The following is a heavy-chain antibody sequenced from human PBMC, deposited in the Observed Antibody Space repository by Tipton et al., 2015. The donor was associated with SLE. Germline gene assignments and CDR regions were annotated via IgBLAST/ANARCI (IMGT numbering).Heavy chain of an antibody. J-gene: IGHJ4*02. D-gene: IGHD6-13*01. CDR1: GFTFSSYA. V-gene: IGHV3-23*03. CDR2: IYSGGST. CDR3: AKGVGPIAAADY. Sequence: SLRLSCAASGFTFSSYAMSRVRQAPGKGLEWVSVIYSGGSTYYADSVKGRFTISRDNSKNTLYLQMNSLRAEDTAVYYCAKGVGPIAAADYWGQGTLVTVSS.